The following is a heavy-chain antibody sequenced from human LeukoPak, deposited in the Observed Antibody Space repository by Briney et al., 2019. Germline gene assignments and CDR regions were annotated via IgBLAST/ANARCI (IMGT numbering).Heavy chain of an antibody. V-gene: IGHV7-4-1*02. D-gene: IGHD2-15*01. CDR3: ARVPLLGYCSGGSCLAHFDY. J-gene: IGHJ4*02. CDR1: GYTLTSYA. Sequence: ASVKVSCKASGYTLTSYAMNWVRQAPGQGLEWMGWINTNTGNPTYAQGFTGRFVFSLDTSVSTAYLQISSLKAEDTAVYYCARVPLLGYCSGGSCLAHFDYWGQGTLVTVSS. CDR2: INTNTGNP.